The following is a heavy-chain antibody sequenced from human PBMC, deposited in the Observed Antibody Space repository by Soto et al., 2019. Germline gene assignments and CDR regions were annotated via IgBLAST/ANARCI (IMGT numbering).Heavy chain of an antibody. CDR2: ISAYNGNT. J-gene: IGHJ4*02. D-gene: IGHD1-26*01. CDR3: APDLHIVGTSDY. V-gene: IGHV1-18*01. Sequence: ASVKVSCKASVYTFTNKVISWVRQAPGQGLEWMGWISAYNGNTNYAQKLQGRVTMTTDTSTSTAYMELRSLRSADTAVYYCAPDLHIVGTSDYWGQGTLVTVSS. CDR1: VYTFTNKV.